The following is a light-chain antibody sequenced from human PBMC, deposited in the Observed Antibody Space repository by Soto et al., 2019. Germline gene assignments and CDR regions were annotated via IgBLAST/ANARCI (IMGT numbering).Light chain of an antibody. CDR1: SSDVGAYNY. CDR2: DVS. J-gene: IGLJ1*01. CDR3: SSYTSATTYV. V-gene: IGLV2-14*01. Sequence: LTQPASVSGSPGQSITISCTGTSSDVGAYNYASWYQQYPGEAPKVIIYDVSHRPAGVSNRFSGSKSGNTASLTISGLQTQDEADYYCSSYTSATTYVFGTGTKVTVL.